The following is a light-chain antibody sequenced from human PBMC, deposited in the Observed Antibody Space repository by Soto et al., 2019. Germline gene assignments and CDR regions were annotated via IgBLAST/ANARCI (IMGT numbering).Light chain of an antibody. V-gene: IGKV3-20*01. CDR3: QQYGGLPT. J-gene: IGKJ1*01. Sequence: IVLTQSPGTLSLSPRERVTLSCRASQSVTSSYIAWYQQKSGQAPRLLLYGASSRATGIPDRFRGSGSGTDFTLTISRLEPEDFAVYYCQQYGGLPTFGQGTKV. CDR1: QSVTSSY. CDR2: GAS.